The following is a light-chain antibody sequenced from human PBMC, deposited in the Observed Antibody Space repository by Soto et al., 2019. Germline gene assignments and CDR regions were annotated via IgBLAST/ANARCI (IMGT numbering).Light chain of an antibody. CDR1: QNIYSN. CDR3: LQYHNLWA. J-gene: IGKJ1*01. Sequence: IVMTQYPATLSVSPGERVPLSCRASQNIYSNIAWYQQRPGQAPRLLIYRASTRATGVPARFSGSGSGTDFTLTISSLQSEDFTVYSCLQYHNLWAFGQGTKVDI. V-gene: IGKV3-15*01. CDR2: RAS.